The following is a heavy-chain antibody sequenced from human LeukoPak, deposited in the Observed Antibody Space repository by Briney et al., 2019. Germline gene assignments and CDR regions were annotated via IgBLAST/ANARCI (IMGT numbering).Heavy chain of an antibody. CDR2: IYPGDSDT. CDR3: ARQYSSGISGY. CDR1: GYSFTSYW. V-gene: IGHV5-51*01. Sequence: GESLKISCKGPGYSFTSYWIGWVRQMPGKGLEWMGLIYPGDSDTRYSPSFQGQVTISADKSMNTAYLQWSSLKASDTAMYYCARQYSSGISGYWGQGTLVIVSS. J-gene: IGHJ4*02. D-gene: IGHD3-22*01.